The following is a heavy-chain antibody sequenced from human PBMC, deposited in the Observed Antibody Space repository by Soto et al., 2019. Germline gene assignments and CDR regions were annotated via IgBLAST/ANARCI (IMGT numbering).Heavy chain of an antibody. Sequence: GGSLRLSCAASGFTFSSYWMSWVRQAPGKGLEWVANIKQDGSEKYYVDSVKGRFTISRDNAKNSLYLQMNSLRAEDTAVYYCARDLQVLRYFDWYPGAFDIWGQGTMVTVS. CDR3: ARDLQVLRYFDWYPGAFDI. CDR1: GFTFSSYW. J-gene: IGHJ3*02. D-gene: IGHD3-9*01. V-gene: IGHV3-7*01. CDR2: IKQDGSEK.